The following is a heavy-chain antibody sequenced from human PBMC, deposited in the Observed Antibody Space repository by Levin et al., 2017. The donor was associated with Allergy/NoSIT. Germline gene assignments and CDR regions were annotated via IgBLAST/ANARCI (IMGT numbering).Heavy chain of an antibody. D-gene: IGHD3-10*01. V-gene: IGHV3-30*18. CDR3: AKDQLGFGDGGNEFDY. J-gene: IGHJ4*02. CDR1: GFTFSSYG. CDR2: ISYDGSNK. Sequence: GESLKISCAASGFTFSSYGMHWVRQAPGKGLEWVAVISYDGSNKYYADSVKGRFTISRDNSKNTLYLQMNSLRAEDTAVYYCAKDQLGFGDGGNEFDYWGQGTLVTVSS.